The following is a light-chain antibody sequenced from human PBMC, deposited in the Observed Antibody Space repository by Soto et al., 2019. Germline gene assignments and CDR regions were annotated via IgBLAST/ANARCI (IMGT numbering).Light chain of an antibody. CDR3: QQSNNWPRT. CDR2: EAS. Sequence: EIVLTQSPGTLSLSPGERATLSCRASQSVSTLLAWYQQRPGQAPRLLISEASNRATGIPARFSGSGSGKDFTLTISSLEPEDFAVYYCQQSNNWPRTFGQGTRWIS. CDR1: QSVSTL. V-gene: IGKV3-11*01. J-gene: IGKJ1*01.